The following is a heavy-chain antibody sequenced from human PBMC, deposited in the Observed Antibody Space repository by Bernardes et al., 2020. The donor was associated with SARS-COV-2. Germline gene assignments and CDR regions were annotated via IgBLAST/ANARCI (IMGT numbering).Heavy chain of an antibody. V-gene: IGHV1-3*04. CDR1: GDTFSVYK. CDR3: AKGGPGPAAGPFHFDY. J-gene: IGHJ4*02. Sequence: ASVKVSCKASGDTFSVYKMHWVRQAPGQRLEWMGWINTEHDNTIYSQKFQGRLTITWDTSASTAYMELTSLTSEDTTVYYCAKGGPGPAAGPFHFDYWGQGTLLTVSS. D-gene: IGHD6-13*01. CDR2: INTEHDNT.